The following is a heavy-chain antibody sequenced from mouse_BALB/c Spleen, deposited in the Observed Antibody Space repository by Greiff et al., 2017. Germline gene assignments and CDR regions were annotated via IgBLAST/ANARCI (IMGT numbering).Heavy chain of an antibody. J-gene: IGHJ2*01. Sequence: VQLVESGAELAKPGASVKMSCKASGYTFTSYWMHWVKQRPGQGLEWIGYINPSTGYTEYNQKFKDKATLTADKSSSTSYMQLSSLTSEDSAVYYCAHYYGSIYYFDYWGQGTTLTVSS. CDR1: GYTFTSYW. V-gene: IGHV1-7*01. D-gene: IGHD1-1*01. CDR3: AHYYGSIYYFDY. CDR2: INPSTGYT.